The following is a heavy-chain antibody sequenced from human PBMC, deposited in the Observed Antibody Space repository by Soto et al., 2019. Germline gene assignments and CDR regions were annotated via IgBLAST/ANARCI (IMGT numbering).Heavy chain of an antibody. CDR3: XXXXEXXXXXXXXSSFDY. CDR2: ISKGGSNL. Sequence: QGQLEESGGGVVQPGRSLRLSCAASGFTLSSYAIHWVRQAPGKGLEWVXVISKGGSNLYFADSVKGRFTISRDNSKNTLYLQMNSLRSEDTAVYYXXXXXEXXXXXXXXSSFDYWGQGTLVTVSS. CDR1: GFTLSSYA. J-gene: IGHJ4*02. D-gene: IGHD6-6*01. V-gene: IGHV3-30-3*01.